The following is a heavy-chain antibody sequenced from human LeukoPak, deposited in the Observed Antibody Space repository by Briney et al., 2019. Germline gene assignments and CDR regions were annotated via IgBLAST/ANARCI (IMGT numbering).Heavy chain of an antibody. D-gene: IGHD3-9*01. Sequence: PGGSLRLSCAASGFTFSSYAMSWVRQAPGNGLEWVSAISGSGGSTYYADSVKGRFTISRDNSKNTLYLQMNSLRAEDTAVYYCAKDLNDWRLVFDYWGQGTLVTVSS. V-gene: IGHV3-23*01. CDR1: GFTFSSYA. J-gene: IGHJ4*02. CDR2: ISGSGGST. CDR3: AKDLNDWRLVFDY.